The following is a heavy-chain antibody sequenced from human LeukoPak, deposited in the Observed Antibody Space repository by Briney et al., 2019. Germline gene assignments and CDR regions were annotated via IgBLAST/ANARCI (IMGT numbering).Heavy chain of an antibody. D-gene: IGHD5-18*01. J-gene: IGHJ5*02. V-gene: IGHV1-2*02. Sequence: GASVKVSCKASGYTFTGYYMHWVRQAPGQGLEWMGWINPNSGGTNYAQKFQGRVTMTRDTSISTAYMELSRLRSDDTAVYYCARGHVDTATGFDPSGQGTLVTVSS. CDR1: GYTFTGYY. CDR3: ARGHVDTATGFDP. CDR2: INPNSGGT.